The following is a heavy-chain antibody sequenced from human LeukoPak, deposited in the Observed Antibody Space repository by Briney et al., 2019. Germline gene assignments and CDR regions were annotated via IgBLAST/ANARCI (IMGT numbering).Heavy chain of an antibody. CDR2: IYYSGST. D-gene: IGHD5-12*01. Sequence: PSETLSLTCTVSGGSISSGDYYWSWIRQPPGKGLEWIGYIYYSGSTYYNPSLKSRVTISVDTSKNQFSLKLSSVTAADTAVYYCARGPLRGWFDPWGQGTLVTVSS. CDR1: GGSISSGDYY. J-gene: IGHJ5*02. CDR3: ARGPLRGWFDP. V-gene: IGHV4-30-4*08.